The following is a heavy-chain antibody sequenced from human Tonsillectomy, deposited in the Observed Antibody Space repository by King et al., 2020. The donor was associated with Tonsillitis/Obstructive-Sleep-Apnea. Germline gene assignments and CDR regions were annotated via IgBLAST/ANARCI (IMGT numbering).Heavy chain of an antibody. J-gene: IGHJ4*02. CDR1: DYTFATYW. Sequence: VQLVESGAEVKKPGDSLKISCKGSDYTFATYWIGWVRQMPGKGLEWVGIIYPGDSDTIYSPSFQGQVTIPADKSNSTAYLQWSGLKASDTAMYYCARRNLYDPFFDLWGQGPLVTVSS. D-gene: IGHD3-3*01. CDR3: ARRNLYDPFFDL. CDR2: IYPGDSDT. V-gene: IGHV5-51*01.